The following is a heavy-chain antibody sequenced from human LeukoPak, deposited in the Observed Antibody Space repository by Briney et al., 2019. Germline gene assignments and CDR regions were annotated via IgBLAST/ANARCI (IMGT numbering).Heavy chain of an antibody. J-gene: IGHJ5*02. D-gene: IGHD5-24*01. CDR2: IYYSGST. CDR3: ARDRGNWFDP. Sequence: SETLSLTCTVSGGSISSYYWSWIRQPPGKGLEWIGYIYYSGSTNYNPSLKSRVTISVDTSKNQFSLKLSSVTAADTAVYYCARDRGNWFDPWGQGTLVTVSS. CDR1: GGSISSYY. V-gene: IGHV4-59*01.